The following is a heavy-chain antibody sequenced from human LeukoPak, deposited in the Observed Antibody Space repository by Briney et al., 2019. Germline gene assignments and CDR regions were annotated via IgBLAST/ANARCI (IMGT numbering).Heavy chain of an antibody. CDR3: ARDVPDFWSGFDS. Sequence: ASVKVSCKASGYPFYTYGLSWVRQAPGQGLEWMGQISGKNGATKYAQKFQGRVTMTTDTATSTAYMELTSLTSDDTAVYYCARDVPDFWSGFDSWGQGTLVTVSP. J-gene: IGHJ4*02. CDR2: ISGKNGAT. D-gene: IGHD3-3*01. V-gene: IGHV1-18*01. CDR1: GYPFYTYG.